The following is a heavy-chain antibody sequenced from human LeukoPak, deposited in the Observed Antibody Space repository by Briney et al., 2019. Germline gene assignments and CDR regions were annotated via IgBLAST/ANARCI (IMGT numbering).Heavy chain of an antibody. Sequence: GSSVKVSCKASGYNISSYGISWVRQAPGQGLEWMGWISAYNGNTKYVEKFQGRVSMTTDTFTRIVYMDLRSLRSDDTAVYYCARDSAEDFYDSSGSYIFDIWGQGTMVAVSS. V-gene: IGHV1-18*01. J-gene: IGHJ3*02. D-gene: IGHD3-22*01. CDR2: ISAYNGNT. CDR3: ARDSAEDFYDSSGSYIFDI. CDR1: GYNISSYG.